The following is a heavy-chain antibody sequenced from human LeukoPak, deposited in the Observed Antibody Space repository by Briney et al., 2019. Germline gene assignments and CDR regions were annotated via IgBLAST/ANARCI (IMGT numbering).Heavy chain of an antibody. D-gene: IGHD3-10*01. CDR2: ISSSSSYI. Sequence: GGSLRLSCAASGFTFSSYSMNWVRQAPGKGLEWVSSISSSSSYIYYADSVKGRSTISRDNAKNSLYLQMNSLRAEDTAVYYCARDLKLGYYGSGRGDYWGQGTLVTVSS. J-gene: IGHJ4*02. CDR1: GFTFSSYS. V-gene: IGHV3-21*01. CDR3: ARDLKLGYYGSGRGDY.